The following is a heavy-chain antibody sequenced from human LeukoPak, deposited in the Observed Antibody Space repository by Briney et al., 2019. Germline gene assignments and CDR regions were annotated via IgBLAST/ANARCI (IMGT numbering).Heavy chain of an antibody. CDR1: GYSISSGYY. J-gene: IGHJ6*03. CDR2: IYHSGST. CDR3: ARLTVRGPSYMDV. Sequence: PSETLYLTCAVSGYSISSGYYWGWLRQPPGKGLEWIGSIYHSGSTYYNPSLKSRVTISVDTSKNPFSLKLSSLTAADTAVYYCARLTVRGPSYMDVWGKGTTVTVSS. V-gene: IGHV4-38-2*01. D-gene: IGHD3-10*01.